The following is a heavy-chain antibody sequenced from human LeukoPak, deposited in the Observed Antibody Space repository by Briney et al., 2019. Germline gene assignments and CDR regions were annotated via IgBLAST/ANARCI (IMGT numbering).Heavy chain of an antibody. D-gene: IGHD3-22*01. CDR2: IYHSGST. Sequence: SETLSLTCAVSGYSISCGYYWGWIRQPPGKGLEWIGSIYHSGSTYYNPSLKSRVTISVDTSKNQFSLKLSSVTAADTAVYYCARRTPFYYDSSGYYYLYYWGQGTLVTVSS. V-gene: IGHV4-38-2*01. CDR3: ARRTPFYYDSSGYYYLYY. CDR1: GYSISCGYY. J-gene: IGHJ4*02.